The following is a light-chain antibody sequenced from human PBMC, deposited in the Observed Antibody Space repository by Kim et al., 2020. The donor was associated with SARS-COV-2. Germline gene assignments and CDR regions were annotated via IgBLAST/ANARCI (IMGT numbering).Light chain of an antibody. CDR1: SSNIGAGYD. J-gene: IGLJ3*02. CDR3: QSYDSSLSGFWV. CDR2: GNS. Sequence: VTISCTGSSSNIGAGYDVHWYQQLPGTAPNLLIYGNSNRPSGVPDRFSGSKSGTSASLAITGLQAEDEADYYCQSYDSSLSGFWVFGGGTQLTVL. V-gene: IGLV1-40*01.